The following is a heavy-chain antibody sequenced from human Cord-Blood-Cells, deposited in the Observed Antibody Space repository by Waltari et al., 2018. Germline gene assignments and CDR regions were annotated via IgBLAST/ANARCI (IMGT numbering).Heavy chain of an antibody. Sequence: QVQLQQWGAGLLKPSETLSPTCAVYGGSFSGYYCSWIRHPPGTGLEWIGEINHSGSTNYNPSLKSLVTISVDTSKNQFSLKLSSVTAADTAVYYCARFSGVTIFGVVIMSDAFDIWGQGTMVTVSS. J-gene: IGHJ3*02. CDR1: GGSFSGYY. D-gene: IGHD3-3*01. CDR3: ARFSGVTIFGVVIMSDAFDI. V-gene: IGHV4-34*01. CDR2: INHSGST.